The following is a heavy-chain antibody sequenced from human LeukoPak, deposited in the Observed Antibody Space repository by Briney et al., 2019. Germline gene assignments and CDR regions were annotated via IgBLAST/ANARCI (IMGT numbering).Heavy chain of an antibody. CDR2: ISSSGTTV. J-gene: IGHJ4*02. V-gene: IGHV3-48*01. Sequence: GGSLRLSCAASGFTFGTSGMHWLRQAPGRGLEWVSYISSSGTTVHYADSVRGRFTISRDNAKNSLSLQMNSLTAEDTAVYYCAREGPDFWGQGTLVTVSS. CDR1: GFTFGTSG. CDR3: AREGPDF.